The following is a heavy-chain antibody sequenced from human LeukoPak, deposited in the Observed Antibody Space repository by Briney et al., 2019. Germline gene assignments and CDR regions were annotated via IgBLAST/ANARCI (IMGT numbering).Heavy chain of an antibody. V-gene: IGHV3-43*01. Sequence: PGGSLRLSCAASGFTFDRFTIHWVRQTPGKGLEWVCLINRRGHTFYADSVKGRFTISRDNAKNSLYLQMNSLRAEDTAVYYFARDVEGSGSFYRPFYDYWGQGTLVTVSS. CDR3: ARDVEGSGSFYRPFYDY. CDR1: GFTFDRFT. CDR2: INRRGHT. J-gene: IGHJ4*02. D-gene: IGHD3-10*01.